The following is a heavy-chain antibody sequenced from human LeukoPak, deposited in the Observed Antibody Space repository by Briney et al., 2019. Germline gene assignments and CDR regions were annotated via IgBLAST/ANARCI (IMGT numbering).Heavy chain of an antibody. Sequence: ASVKVSCKASGGTFSSYAISWVRQAPGQGLEWMGGIIPIFGTANYAQKFQGRVTITADESTSTAYMELSSLRSEDTAVYYCARGAQDSMIVVVINHDAFDIWGQGTMVTVSS. CDR1: GGTFSSYA. CDR3: ARGAQDSMIVVVINHDAFDI. V-gene: IGHV1-69*13. J-gene: IGHJ3*02. D-gene: IGHD3-22*01. CDR2: IIPIFGTA.